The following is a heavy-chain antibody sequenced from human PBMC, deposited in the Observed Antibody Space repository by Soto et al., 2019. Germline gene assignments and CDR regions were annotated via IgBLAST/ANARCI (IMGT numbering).Heavy chain of an antibody. V-gene: IGHV3-64*01. CDR2: ISSNGGST. D-gene: IGHD2-2*01. CDR1: GFTFSSYA. CDR3: ARDNCSSTSCYVDYYYMDV. J-gene: IGHJ6*03. Sequence: GGSLRLSCAASGFTFSSYAMHWVRQAPXKGLEYVSAISSNGGSTYYANSVKGRFTISRDNSKNTLYLQMGSLRAEDMAVYYCARDNCSSTSCYVDYYYMDVGGQGTTVTVS.